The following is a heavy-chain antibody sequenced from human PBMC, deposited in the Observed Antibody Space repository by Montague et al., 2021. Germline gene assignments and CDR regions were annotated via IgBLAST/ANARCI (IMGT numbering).Heavy chain of an antibody. CDR1: GGSISSSTYY. CDR2: IFRNGDS. CDR3: ARHWEGRSYTRAIEY. Sequence: SETLSLTCTVSGGSISSSTYYWGWIRQTPGKGLDWIGSIFRNGDSFYNPSLKSPVIISVDTSGNQFSLRLTSVTAADTAVYFCARHWEGRSYTRAIEYWGQGILVTVSS. D-gene: IGHD3-10*01. J-gene: IGHJ4*02. V-gene: IGHV4-39*01.